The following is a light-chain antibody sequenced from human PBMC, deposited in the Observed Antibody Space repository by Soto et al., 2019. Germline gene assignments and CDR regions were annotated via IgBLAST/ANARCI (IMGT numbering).Light chain of an antibody. Sequence: DIQMTQSPSTLSASVGYRVTITCRASQSISSWLAWYQQKPGKAPKLLIYDASSLESGVPSRFSGSGSGTEFTLTIRSLQPDDFATYYCQQYNSYSPCTFGQGTKVDIK. J-gene: IGKJ1*01. CDR1: QSISSW. V-gene: IGKV1-5*01. CDR2: DAS. CDR3: QQYNSYSPCT.